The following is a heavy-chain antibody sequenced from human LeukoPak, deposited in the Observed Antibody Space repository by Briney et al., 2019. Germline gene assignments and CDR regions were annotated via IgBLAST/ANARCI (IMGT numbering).Heavy chain of an antibody. CDR1: GYTFTGYY. J-gene: IGHJ4*02. CDR2: INPNSGGT. V-gene: IGHV1-2*06. D-gene: IGHD3-22*01. CDR3: ARVGYYESSGYYEY. Sequence: ASVKVSCKASGYTFTGYYTHWVRQAPGKGLEWMGRINPNSGGTNYAQKFQGRVTMTRDTSISTVYMELSRLRSDDTAVYYCARVGYYESSGYYEYWGQGTLVTVSS.